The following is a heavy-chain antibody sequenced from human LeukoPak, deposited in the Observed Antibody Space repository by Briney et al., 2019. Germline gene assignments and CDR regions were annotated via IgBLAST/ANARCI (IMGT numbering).Heavy chain of an antibody. D-gene: IGHD2-2*01. Sequence: PGGSLRLSCAASGFTFSSFSMNWVRQAPGKGLEWVSAISGSGGSTYYADSVKGRFTISRDNSKNTLYLQMNSLRAEDTAVYYCAKTEGYCSSTSCSIDYWGQGTLVTVSS. V-gene: IGHV3-23*01. CDR1: GFTFSSFS. CDR3: AKTEGYCSSTSCSIDY. J-gene: IGHJ4*02. CDR2: ISGSGGST.